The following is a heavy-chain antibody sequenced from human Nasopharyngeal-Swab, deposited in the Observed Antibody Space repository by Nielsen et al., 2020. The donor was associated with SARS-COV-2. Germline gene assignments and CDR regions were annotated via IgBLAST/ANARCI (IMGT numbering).Heavy chain of an antibody. J-gene: IGHJ3*02. D-gene: IGHD4-17*01. CDR2: IYYSGST. V-gene: IGHV4-39*01. Sequence: RQAPGKGLEWIGSIYYSGSTYYNPSLKSRVTISVDTSKNQFSLKLSSVTAADTAVYYCARHGTTVTRNYAFDIWGQGTTVTVPS. CDR3: ARHGTTVTRNYAFDI.